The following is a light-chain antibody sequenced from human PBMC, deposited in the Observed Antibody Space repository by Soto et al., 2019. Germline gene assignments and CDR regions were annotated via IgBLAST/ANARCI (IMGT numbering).Light chain of an antibody. J-gene: IGKJ5*01. CDR1: QSVNSN. CDR2: GIS. CDR3: QQHGQWPIT. V-gene: IGKV3D-15*01. Sequence: EIVMTQSPATLSVSPGERATLSCRASQSVNSNYLAWYQQQPGQAPRLLIYGISKRATDIPDRFSGSGSGKESPLTISSLHQEDFATYYCQQHGQWPITFGQGTRLEIK.